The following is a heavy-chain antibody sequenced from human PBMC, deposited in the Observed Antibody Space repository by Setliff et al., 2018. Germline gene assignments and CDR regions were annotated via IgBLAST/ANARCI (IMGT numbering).Heavy chain of an antibody. CDR2: IWYDGSNK. V-gene: IGHV3-33*01. Sequence: PGGSLRLSCAASGFTFNNFAMHWVRQAPGKGLEWVAVIWYDGSNKYYADSVKGRFTISRDNSKNTLYLQMNSLRLEDTAIYYCARDAGGDYDNWGQGTLVTVSS. CDR1: GFTFNNFA. D-gene: IGHD2-21*02. CDR3: ARDAGGDYDN. J-gene: IGHJ4*02.